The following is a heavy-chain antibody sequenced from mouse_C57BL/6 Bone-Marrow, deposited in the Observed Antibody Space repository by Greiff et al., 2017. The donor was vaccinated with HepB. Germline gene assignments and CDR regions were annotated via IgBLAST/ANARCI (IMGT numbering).Heavy chain of an antibody. J-gene: IGHJ2*01. V-gene: IGHV1-74*01. D-gene: IGHD1-1*01. CDR3: EIVMEFITTVVAPCYFGY. CDR2: IHPSDSDT. CDR1: GYTFTSYW. Sequence: VQLQQPGAELVKPGASVKVSCKASGYTFTSYWMHWVKQTPGQGLEWIGRIHPSDSDTNYNQKFKGKATLTVDKSSSTAYMQLSSLTSEDSAVYYYEIVMEFITTVVAPCYFGYWGNVTTLTVSS.